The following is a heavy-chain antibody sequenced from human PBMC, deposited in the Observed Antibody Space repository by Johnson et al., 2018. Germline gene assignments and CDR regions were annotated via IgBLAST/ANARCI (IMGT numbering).Heavy chain of an antibody. D-gene: IGHD6-6*01. CDR1: GYTFTRYY. CDR2: INPSGGST. J-gene: IGHJ6*03. Sequence: VQLVQSGAEVKKPGASVKVSCKASGYTFTRYYMHWVRQAPGQGLEWMGIINPSGGSTSYAQKFQGRVTMTRDTSTRTVYMELSSLRSEDTAVYYCARGGAALAARAVYYYYYMDVWGKGTTVTVSS. CDR3: ARGGAALAARAVYYYYYMDV. V-gene: IGHV1-46*01.